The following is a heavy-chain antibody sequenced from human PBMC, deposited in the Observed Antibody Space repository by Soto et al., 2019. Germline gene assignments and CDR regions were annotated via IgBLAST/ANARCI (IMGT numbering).Heavy chain of an antibody. J-gene: IGHJ6*02. CDR2: INPKSGGT. Sequence: ASVEVCGEASGYSFTDYHMHWVRQAPGQGLEWLGRINPKSGGTSTAQKFQGWVTMTRDRSISTVYMELTRLRSDDTAVYFCARGHSTDCSNGVCSFFYNHEMDVWGQGTTVTVSS. V-gene: IGHV1-2*04. CDR3: ARGHSTDCSNGVCSFFYNHEMDV. D-gene: IGHD2-8*01. CDR1: GYSFTDYH.